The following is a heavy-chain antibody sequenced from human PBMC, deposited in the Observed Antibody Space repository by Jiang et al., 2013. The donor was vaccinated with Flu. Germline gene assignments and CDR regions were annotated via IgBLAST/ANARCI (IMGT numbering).Heavy chain of an antibody. CDR2: IYPGDSET. J-gene: IGHJ5*02. Sequence: GAEVKKPGESLKIFCKGSGYRFASYWIAWVRQMPGKGLEWMGIIYPGDSETRYSPSFQGQVTISADESISTAYLQWSSLKASDTAIYYCATRMDGVSLDPWGQGTLVTVSS. V-gene: IGHV5-51*03. CDR3: ATRMDGVSLDP. CDR1: GYRFASYW. D-gene: IGHD2-8*01.